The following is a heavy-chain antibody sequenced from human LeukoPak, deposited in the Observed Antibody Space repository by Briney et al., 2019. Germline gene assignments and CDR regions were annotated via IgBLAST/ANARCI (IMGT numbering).Heavy chain of an antibody. CDR2: IYPSDSDT. J-gene: IGHJ4*02. CDR3: VRRYSGCEFDY. Sequence: GESLKISCQGSGYTFTSYWIGWVRQMPGKGLEWMGIIYPSDSDTRYSPSFQGQVTISADKSISTAYLQWSSLKASDTAMYYCVRRYSGCEFDYWGQGTLVTVSS. V-gene: IGHV5-51*01. CDR1: GYTFTSYW. D-gene: IGHD5-12*01.